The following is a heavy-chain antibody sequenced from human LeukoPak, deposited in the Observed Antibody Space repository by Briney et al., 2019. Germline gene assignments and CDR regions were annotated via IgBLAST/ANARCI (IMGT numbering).Heavy chain of an antibody. V-gene: IGHV4-34*01. CDR2: INHSGST. CDR3: ARDSGAYRGGDCYPTAGNYFDY. D-gene: IGHD2-21*02. CDR1: GGSFSGYY. J-gene: IGHJ4*02. Sequence: SETLSLTCAVYGGSFSGYYWSWIRQPPGKGLEWIGEINHSGSTNYNPSLKSRVTISVDTSKNQFSLKLSSVTAADTAVYYCARDSGAYRGGDCYPTAGNYFDYWGQGTLVTVSS.